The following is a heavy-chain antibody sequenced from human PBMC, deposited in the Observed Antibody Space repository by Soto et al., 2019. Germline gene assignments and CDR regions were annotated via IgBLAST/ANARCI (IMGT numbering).Heavy chain of an antibody. J-gene: IGHJ6*03. Sequence: EVQLLESGGGFVPPGGSLRLSCAASGFIFSDYAMTWVRQAPGKGLEWVSAISGSGGKTYYADSVKGRFTISRDSSQNMMFLQMSGLRAEDTAIYYGVKGMNYYYYYMDVWGNGTTVTVSS. CDR3: VKGMNYYYYYMDV. V-gene: IGHV3-23*01. CDR1: GFIFSDYA. CDR2: ISGSGGKT.